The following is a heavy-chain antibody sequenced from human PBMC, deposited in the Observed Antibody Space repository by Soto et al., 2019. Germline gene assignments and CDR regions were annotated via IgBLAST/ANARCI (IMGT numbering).Heavy chain of an antibody. D-gene: IGHD3-3*01. CDR3: GVGYDTALAPIF. Sequence: PSETLSLTCAVYGGSFSSYHWSWIRQTPGKGLEWIGEINHLTTTNYNPSLKSRVIISLDTPKNQFSLKLSSVTAADTAVYYCGVGYDTALAPIFWGQGILVTVSS. V-gene: IGHV4-34*01. CDR2: INHLTTT. CDR1: GGSFSSYH. J-gene: IGHJ4*02.